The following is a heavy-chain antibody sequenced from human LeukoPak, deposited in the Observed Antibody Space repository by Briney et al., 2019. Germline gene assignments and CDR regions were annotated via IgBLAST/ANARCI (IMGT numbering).Heavy chain of an antibody. CDR1: GGSISSSSYY. V-gene: IGHV4-39*01. D-gene: IGHD3-10*01. J-gene: IGHJ4*02. CDR2: IYYSGST. Sequence: SETLSLTCTVSGGSISSSSYYWGWIRQPPGKGLEWIGSIYYSGSTYYNPSLKSRVTISVDTSKNQFSPKLSSVTAADTAVYYCARHGTRGRYSPLDYWGQGTLVTVSS. CDR3: ARHGTRGRYSPLDY.